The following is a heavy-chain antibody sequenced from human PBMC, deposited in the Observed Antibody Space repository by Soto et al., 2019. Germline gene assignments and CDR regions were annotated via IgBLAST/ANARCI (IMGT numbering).Heavy chain of an antibody. Sequence: RSLRLSCAASGFTFSSYSMNWVRQAPGKGLEWVSYISSSSSTSYADSVKGRFTISRDNAKNTLYLQMNSLRAEDTAVYYCAVAVAGPTAIGYWGQGTLVTVSS. J-gene: IGHJ4*02. CDR3: AVAVAGPTAIGY. D-gene: IGHD6-19*01. V-gene: IGHV3-21*05. CDR1: GFTFSSYS. CDR2: ISSSSST.